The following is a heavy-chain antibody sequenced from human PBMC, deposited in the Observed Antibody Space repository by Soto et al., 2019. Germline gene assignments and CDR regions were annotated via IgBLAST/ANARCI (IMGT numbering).Heavy chain of an antibody. CDR1: GLTFSNYA. V-gene: IGHV3-23*01. J-gene: IGHJ3*02. CDR3: AKDAVPYNKRHDGFDI. D-gene: IGHD1-20*01. Sequence: GGSLRLSCEPSGLTFSNYAMNWVRQAPGKGLEWASHIGGTGGSPQYTDSVKGRFTISRDNSKNTLYLQMNSLRVEDTAVYYCAKDAVPYNKRHDGFDIWGQGTMVTVSS. CDR2: IGGTGGSP.